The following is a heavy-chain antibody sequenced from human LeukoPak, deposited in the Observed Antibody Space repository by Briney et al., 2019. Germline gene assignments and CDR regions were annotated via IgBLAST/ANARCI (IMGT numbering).Heavy chain of an antibody. CDR3: ATGYYFDY. CDR2: INHSGST. V-gene: IGHV4-34*01. CDR1: GGSFSGYY. J-gene: IGHJ4*02. Sequence: SETLSLTCAVYGGSFSGYYRSWIRQPPEKGLEWIGEINHSGSTNYNPSLKSRVTISVDTSKNQFSLKLSSVTAADTAVYYCATGYYFDYWGQGTLVTVSS. D-gene: IGHD7-27*01.